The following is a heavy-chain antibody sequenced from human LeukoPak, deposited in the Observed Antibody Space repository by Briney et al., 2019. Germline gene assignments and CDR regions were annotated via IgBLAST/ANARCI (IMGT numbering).Heavy chain of an antibody. Sequence: GRSLRLSCAASGFTFRSYGMHWVRQAPGKGLEWVAVIWYDGITKYYADSVKGRLTISRDNSKNSLYLQMNSLRPEDTAVYYCARISRYGLDYWGQGTLVTVSS. CDR3: ARISRYGLDY. CDR1: GFTFRSYG. CDR2: IWYDGITK. D-gene: IGHD3-16*01. V-gene: IGHV3-33*03. J-gene: IGHJ4*02.